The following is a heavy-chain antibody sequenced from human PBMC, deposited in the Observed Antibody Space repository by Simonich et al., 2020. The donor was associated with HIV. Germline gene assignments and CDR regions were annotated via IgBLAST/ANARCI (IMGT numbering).Heavy chain of an antibody. CDR2: INHSGST. Sequence: QVQLQQWGAGLLKPSETLSLTCAVYGGSFSGYYWSWIRQPPGRGLEWIGEINHSGSTNYNPSLKSRGTRSVDTSKNQFSLKLSSVTAADTAVYSCARGIPRNYYYFYYMDVWGKGTTVIVSS. D-gene: IGHD1-1*01. J-gene: IGHJ6*03. CDR3: ARGIPRNYYYFYYMDV. V-gene: IGHV4-34*01. CDR1: GGSFSGYY.